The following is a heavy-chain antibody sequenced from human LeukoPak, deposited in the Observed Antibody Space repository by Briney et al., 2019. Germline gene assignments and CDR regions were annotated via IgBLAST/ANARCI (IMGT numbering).Heavy chain of an antibody. CDR2: INPSGGST. V-gene: IGHV1-46*01. CDR3: ARGFAYYDFWSGYFTHYGMDV. J-gene: IGHJ6*02. CDR1: GYTFTSYY. D-gene: IGHD3-3*01. Sequence: ASVNVSCKASGYTFTSYYMHWVRQAPGQGLEWMGIINPSGGSTSYAQKFQGRVTMTRDTSTSTVYMELSSLRSEDTAVYYCARGFAYYDFWSGYFTHYGMDVWGQGTTVTVSS.